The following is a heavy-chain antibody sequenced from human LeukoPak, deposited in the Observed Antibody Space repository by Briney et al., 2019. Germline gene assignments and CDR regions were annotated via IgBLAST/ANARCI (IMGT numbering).Heavy chain of an antibody. CDR1: GYSFTSYW. CDR2: IYPGDSDT. J-gene: IGHJ4*02. Sequence: GESLKISCKGSGYSFTSYWIGWVRQMPGKVLEWMGIIYPGDSDTRYSPSFQGQVTISADKSITTAYLQWSSLQASDTAMYYCAGQADYNVLTGYHKGHLDYWGQGTLVTVSS. D-gene: IGHD3-9*01. CDR3: AGQADYNVLTGYHKGHLDY. V-gene: IGHV5-51*01.